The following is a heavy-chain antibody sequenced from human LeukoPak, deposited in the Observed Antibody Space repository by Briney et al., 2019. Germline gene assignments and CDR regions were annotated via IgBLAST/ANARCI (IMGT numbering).Heavy chain of an antibody. CDR1: GGSFSGYY. CDR2: INHSGST. J-gene: IGHJ4*02. CDR3: ARGLPLCY. V-gene: IGHV4-34*01. Sequence: SETLSLTCAVYGGSFSGYYWSWIRQPPGKGLEWMGEINHSGSTNYNPSLKSRVTISVDTSKNQFSLKLSSVTAADTAVYYCARGLPLCYWGQGTLVTVSS.